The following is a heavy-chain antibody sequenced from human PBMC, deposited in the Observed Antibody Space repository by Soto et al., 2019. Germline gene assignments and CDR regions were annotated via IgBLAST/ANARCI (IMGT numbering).Heavy chain of an antibody. D-gene: IGHD5-12*01. CDR2: IFYTGST. Sequence: LXLXCSVSGGPINSXAYFWIWIRQPPGKGLEWIVSIFYTGSTYYSPSLKMRASMSMDTSNNLFSLMLTAMTAADTAVYFFARVKATLYRHYYFDYWGRGTPGTVS. CDR3: ARVKATLYRHYYFDY. CDR1: GGPINSXAYF. V-gene: IGHV4-30-4*01. J-gene: IGHJ4*02.